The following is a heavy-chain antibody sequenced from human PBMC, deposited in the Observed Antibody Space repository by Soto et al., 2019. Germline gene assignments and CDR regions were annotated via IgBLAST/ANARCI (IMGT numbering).Heavy chain of an antibody. CDR1: GDTLTELS. D-gene: IGHD6-19*01. V-gene: IGHV1-24*01. CDR2: FDPEDGET. CDR3: ATARIAVAGGDFDY. Sequence: GASVKVSCKVSGDTLTELSMHWVRQAPGKGLEWMGGFDPEDGETIYAQKFQGRVTMTEDTSTDTAYMELSSLRSEDTAVYYCATARIAVAGGDFDYWGQGTLVTVSS. J-gene: IGHJ4*02.